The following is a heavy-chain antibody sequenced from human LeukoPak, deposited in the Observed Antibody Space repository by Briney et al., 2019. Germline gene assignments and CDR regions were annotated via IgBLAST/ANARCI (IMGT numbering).Heavy chain of an antibody. CDR3: ARELYGSGSYYDY. CDR2: IIPILGIA. D-gene: IGHD3-10*01. Sequence: ASVTVSRKASGGTFSSYASSWVRQAPGQGLEWMGRIIPILGIANYAQKFQGRVTITADKSTSTAYMELSSLRSEDTAVYYCARELYGSGSYYDYWGQGTLVTVSS. V-gene: IGHV1-69*04. J-gene: IGHJ4*01. CDR1: GGTFSSYA.